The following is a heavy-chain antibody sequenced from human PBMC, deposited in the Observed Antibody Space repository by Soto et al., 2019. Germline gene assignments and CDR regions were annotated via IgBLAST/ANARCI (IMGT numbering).Heavy chain of an antibody. Sequence: SSETLSLTCTVSGDSFTDYYWNWIRQVPGKGLEWIGFVFHSATTSYNPSLKTRVAISDDTSKKQFSLRLTSVTAADTAIYCCARGHYSSGWPIDHWGQGILVTVSS. J-gene: IGHJ4*02. CDR2: VFHSATT. CDR3: ARGHYSSGWPIDH. V-gene: IGHV4-59*01. D-gene: IGHD6-19*01. CDR1: GDSFTDYY.